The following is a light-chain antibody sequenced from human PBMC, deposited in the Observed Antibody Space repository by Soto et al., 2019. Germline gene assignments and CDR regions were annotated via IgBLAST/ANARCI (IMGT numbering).Light chain of an antibody. CDR2: DAS. Sequence: EIVLTQSAATLSLSPGERATLSCRASQSVSSYLAWYQQKPGQTPRLLIYDASSRATGIPARFSGSGSGTDFTLTISRLEPEDSAVYYCQQYGSSPRTFGQGTKVDI. J-gene: IGKJ1*01. V-gene: IGKV3-11*01. CDR1: QSVSSY. CDR3: QQYGSSPRT.